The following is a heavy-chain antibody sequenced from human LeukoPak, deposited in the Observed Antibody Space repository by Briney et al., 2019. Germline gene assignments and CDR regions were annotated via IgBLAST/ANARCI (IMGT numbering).Heavy chain of an antibody. V-gene: IGHV4-30-4*01. Sequence: SETLSLTCTVSGGSISSGDYYWSWLRQPPGKGLEWIGYIYYSGSTYYNPSLKSRVTISVDTSKNQFSLKLSSVTAADTAVYYCARGIVDYGELTPIDYWGQGTLVTVSS. J-gene: IGHJ4*02. CDR1: GGSISSGDYY. CDR2: IYYSGST. D-gene: IGHD4-17*01. CDR3: ARGIVDYGELTPIDY.